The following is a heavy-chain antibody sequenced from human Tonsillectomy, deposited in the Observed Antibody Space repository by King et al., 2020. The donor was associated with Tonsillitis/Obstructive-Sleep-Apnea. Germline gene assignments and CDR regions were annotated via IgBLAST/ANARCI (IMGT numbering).Heavy chain of an antibody. D-gene: IGHD2-21*01. CDR1: GFTVSSNY. CDR3: AREMIAILADYYYYYMDV. V-gene: IGHV3-53*01. J-gene: IGHJ6*03. Sequence: VQLVESGGGLIQPGGSLRLSCAASGFTVSSNYMSWVRQAPGKGLEWVSVIYSGGSTYYADSVKGRFTISRDNSKNTLYLQMNSLRAEDTAVYYCAREMIAILADYYYYYMDVWGKGTTVTVSS. CDR2: IYSGGST.